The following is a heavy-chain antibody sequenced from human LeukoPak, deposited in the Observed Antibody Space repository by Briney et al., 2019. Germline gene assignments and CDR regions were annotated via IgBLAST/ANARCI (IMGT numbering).Heavy chain of an antibody. CDR3: ARDRRGYGSVDWFDP. J-gene: IGHJ5*02. CDR1: GYSISSGYY. CDR2: IYHSGST. Sequence: KPSQTLSLTCTVSGYSISSGYYWGWIRQPPGKGLEWIGSIYHSGSTYYNPSLKSRVTISVDTSKNQFSLKLSSVTAADTAVYYCARDRRGYGSVDWFDPWGQGTLVTVSS. D-gene: IGHD3-10*01. V-gene: IGHV4-38-2*02.